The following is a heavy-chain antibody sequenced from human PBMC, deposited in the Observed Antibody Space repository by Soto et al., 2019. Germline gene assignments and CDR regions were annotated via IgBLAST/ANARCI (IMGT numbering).Heavy chain of an antibody. CDR3: ARHSHRLTWFDP. V-gene: IGHV4-39*01. J-gene: IGHJ5*02. CDR2: IYSSGYT. D-gene: IGHD6-25*01. CDR1: GASITSGSYY. Sequence: QLQLQESGPGLVKPSETLSLTCSVSGASITSGSYYWGWIRQPPGKGLEWIGSIYSSGYTYYNPSLTSRVTISVDTSKNPFSLNLSSVTAADTAVYYCARHSHRLTWFDPWGQETLVTVSS.